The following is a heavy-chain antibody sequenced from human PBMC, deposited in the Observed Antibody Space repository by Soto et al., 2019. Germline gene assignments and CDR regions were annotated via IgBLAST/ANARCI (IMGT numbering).Heavy chain of an antibody. Sequence: ASVKVSCKGFGYSFMKYGINWVRQAPGQGLEWVGWISPYSGYTHSAQKFHGRLTLTTDTAASTAYMELRILRSADTALYYCAREASVPIPDAQPSRFDSWGQGTLVTVSS. CDR3: AREASVPIPDAQPSRFDS. J-gene: IGHJ4*02. D-gene: IGHD2-8*01. CDR2: ISPYSGYT. CDR1: GYSFMKYG. V-gene: IGHV1-18*01.